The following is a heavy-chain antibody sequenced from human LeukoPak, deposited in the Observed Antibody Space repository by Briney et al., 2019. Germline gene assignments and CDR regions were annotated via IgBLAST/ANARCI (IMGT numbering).Heavy chain of an antibody. D-gene: IGHD2-2*01. V-gene: IGHV3-21*01. CDR2: ISSSSSYI. J-gene: IGHJ4*02. CDR3: ARGGEGYCSSTSCYPFDY. CDR1: GFTFSSYS. Sequence: GGSLRLSCAASGFTFSSYSMNWVRQAPGKGLEWVSSISSSSSYIYYADSVKGRFTISRDNAKNSLYLQMNSLRAEDTAVYYCARGGEGYCSSTSCYPFDYWGQGTLVTVSS.